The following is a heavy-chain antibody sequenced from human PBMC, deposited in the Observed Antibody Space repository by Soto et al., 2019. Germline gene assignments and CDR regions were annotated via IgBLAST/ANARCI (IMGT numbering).Heavy chain of an antibody. D-gene: IGHD3-10*01. Sequence: SETLSLTCAVSGYSISSGYQWGWIRQPPGKGLEWIGNIFHSGTTSYNPSLKSRVTVPVDTSKNQISLNLTAVTAADTAIYYCARDFFGNHYFDFWGQGILVTVSS. CDR1: GYSISSGYQ. CDR2: IFHSGTT. J-gene: IGHJ4*02. CDR3: ARDFFGNHYFDF. V-gene: IGHV4-38-2*02.